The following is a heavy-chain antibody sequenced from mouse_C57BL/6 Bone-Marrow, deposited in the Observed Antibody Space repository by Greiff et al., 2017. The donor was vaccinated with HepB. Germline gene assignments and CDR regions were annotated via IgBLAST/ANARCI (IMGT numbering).Heavy chain of an antibody. D-gene: IGHD3-2*02. J-gene: IGHJ4*01. V-gene: IGHV14-4*01. CDR3: TTAQATSYAMDY. CDR1: GCNIKDDY. CDR2: IDPENGDT. Sequence: EVKLAESGAELVRPGASVKLSCTASGCNIKDDYMHWVKQRPEQGLEWIGRIDPENGDTEYASKFQGKATITADTPSNTAYLQLSSLTSEDTAVYYCTTAQATSYAMDYWGQGTSVTVSS.